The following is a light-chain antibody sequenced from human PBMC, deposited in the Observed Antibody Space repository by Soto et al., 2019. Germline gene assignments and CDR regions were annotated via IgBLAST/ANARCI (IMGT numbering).Light chain of an antibody. V-gene: IGKV1-39*01. Sequence: DIQMTQSPSSLSASVGDRVTITCRASENIGSHLNWYQQKPGEAPKVLIYAASGLESGVPSRFSGSRSGTEFTLTISSLQPEEFAIYFCQQSFTTPRTCGQGTKLEIK. CDR1: ENIGSH. CDR2: AAS. J-gene: IGKJ2*01. CDR3: QQSFTTPRT.